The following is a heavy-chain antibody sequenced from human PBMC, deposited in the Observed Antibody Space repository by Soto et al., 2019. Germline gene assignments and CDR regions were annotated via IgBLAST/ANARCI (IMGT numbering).Heavy chain of an antibody. J-gene: IGHJ6*03. D-gene: IGHD2-2*01. CDR2: ISAYNGNT. Sequence: VASVKVSCKASGYTFTSYGISWVRQAPGQGLEWMGWISAYNGNTNYAQKLQGRVTMTTDTSTSTAYMEPRSLRSDDTAVYYCARVESAVPAAKVSYMDVWGKGTTVTVSS. CDR1: GYTFTSYG. V-gene: IGHV1-18*01. CDR3: ARVESAVPAAKVSYMDV.